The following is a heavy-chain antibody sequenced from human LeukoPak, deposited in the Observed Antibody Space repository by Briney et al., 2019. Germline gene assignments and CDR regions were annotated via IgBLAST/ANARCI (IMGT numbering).Heavy chain of an antibody. J-gene: IGHJ4*01. CDR1: GGSISGYY. CDR3: ARNYGGAYYLDY. D-gene: IGHD4/OR15-4a*01. Sequence: SETLSLTCTVSGGSISGYYWSWIRQPAGKGLEWIGRIYSSGSTNYNPSLESRVTMSVDTSKNQSSPKLSSVTAADTAVYYCARNYGGAYYLDYWGHGTLVTVPS. CDR2: IYSSGST. V-gene: IGHV4-4*07.